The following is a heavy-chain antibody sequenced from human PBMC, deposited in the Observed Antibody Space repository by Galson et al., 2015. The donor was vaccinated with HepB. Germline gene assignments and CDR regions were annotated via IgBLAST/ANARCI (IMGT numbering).Heavy chain of an antibody. D-gene: IGHD2-21*01. V-gene: IGHV1-69*13. Sequence: SVKVSCKASGGTFSSYAISWVRQAPGQGLEWMGGIIPIFGTANYAQKFQGRVTITADESTSTAYMELSSLRSEDTAVYYCARANSGEFPYCGGDCYSGAFDIWGQGTMVTVSS. J-gene: IGHJ3*02. CDR1: GGTFSSYA. CDR2: IIPIFGTA. CDR3: ARANSGEFPYCGGDCYSGAFDI.